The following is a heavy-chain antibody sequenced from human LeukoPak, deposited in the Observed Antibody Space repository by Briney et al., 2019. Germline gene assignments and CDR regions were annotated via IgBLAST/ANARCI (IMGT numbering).Heavy chain of an antibody. CDR1: GGSISSGSYY. CDR3: ARISATTAY. D-gene: IGHD4-17*01. J-gene: IGHJ4*02. CDR2: IYTSGST. V-gene: IGHV4-61*02. Sequence: SQTLSLTCTVSGGSISSGSYYWGWIRQPAGKGLEWIGSIYTSGSTYYNPSLKSRFTISVDTSQNPFSLTLCSVTAAATAVYYCARISATTAYWGRGPLVAVTA.